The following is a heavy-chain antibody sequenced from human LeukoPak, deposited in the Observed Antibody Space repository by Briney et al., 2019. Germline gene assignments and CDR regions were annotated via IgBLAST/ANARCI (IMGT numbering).Heavy chain of an antibody. CDR1: GLTFNNAW. V-gene: IGHV3-15*01. CDR3: AKSDDSSGYYLLNAFDI. CDR2: IKRKTDGGTT. J-gene: IGHJ3*02. D-gene: IGHD3-22*01. Sequence: GGSLRLSCAASGLTFNNAWMTWVRQAPGKGLEWVGHIKRKTDGGTTDYAAPVKGRFIISRDDSKNTLYLQMNSLKTEDTAVYYCAKSDDSSGYYLLNAFDIWGQGTMVTVSS.